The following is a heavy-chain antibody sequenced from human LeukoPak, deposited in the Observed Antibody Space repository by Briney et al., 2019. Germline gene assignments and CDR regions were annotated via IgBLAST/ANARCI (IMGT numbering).Heavy chain of an antibody. J-gene: IGHJ4*02. D-gene: IGHD6-13*01. Sequence: SETLSLTCTVSGYSISSGYYWVWIRHPQGKGLEWIRSIYHSGSTYYNPSLKSRVTISVDTSKNQFSLKLSSVTAADTAVYYCARLVGSNWYHEVLLARDSWGQGTLVTVSS. V-gene: IGHV4-38-2*02. CDR3: ARLVGSNWYHEVLLARDS. CDR1: GYSISSGYY. CDR2: IYHSGST.